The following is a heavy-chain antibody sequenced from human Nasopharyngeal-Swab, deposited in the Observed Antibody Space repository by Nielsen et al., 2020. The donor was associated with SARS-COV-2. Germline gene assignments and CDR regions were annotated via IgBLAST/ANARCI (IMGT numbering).Heavy chain of an antibody. Sequence: VRQAPGKGLEWVSSISSSSSYIYYADSVKGRFTISRDNAKNSLYLQMNSLRAEDTAVYYCARVSTSNYYYYYGMDVWGQGTTVT. CDR2: ISSSSSYI. CDR3: ARVSTSNYYYYYGMDV. V-gene: IGHV3-21*01. J-gene: IGHJ6*02. D-gene: IGHD4-11*01.